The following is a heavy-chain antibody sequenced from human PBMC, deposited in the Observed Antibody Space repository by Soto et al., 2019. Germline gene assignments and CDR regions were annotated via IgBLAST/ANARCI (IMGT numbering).Heavy chain of an antibody. CDR1: GGSISSISYY. V-gene: IGHV4-39*02. CDR3: ARGLVVVTQFDY. Sequence: PSETLSLTCTVSGGSISSISYYWGWIRQPPGKGLEWIGTIYYSGNTYYNPSLKSRVTISVDTSKHHFSLKLSSVTAADTAVYYCARGLVVVTQFDYWGQGTLVTVSS. D-gene: IGHD2-21*02. J-gene: IGHJ4*02. CDR2: IYYSGNT.